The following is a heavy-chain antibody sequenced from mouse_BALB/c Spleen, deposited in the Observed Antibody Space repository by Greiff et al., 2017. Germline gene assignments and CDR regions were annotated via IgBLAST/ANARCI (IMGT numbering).Heavy chain of an antibody. CDR3: AKEYGNYEAWFAY. Sequence: VKLMESGPSLVQPSQSLSITCTVSGFSLTSYGVHWVRQSPGKGLEWLGVIWRGGSTDYNAAFMSRLSITKDNSKSQVFFKMNSLQADDTAIYYCAKEYGNYEAWFAYWGQGTLVTVSA. D-gene: IGHD2-10*02. V-gene: IGHV2-5-1*01. CDR2: IWRGGST. J-gene: IGHJ3*01. CDR1: GFSLTSYG.